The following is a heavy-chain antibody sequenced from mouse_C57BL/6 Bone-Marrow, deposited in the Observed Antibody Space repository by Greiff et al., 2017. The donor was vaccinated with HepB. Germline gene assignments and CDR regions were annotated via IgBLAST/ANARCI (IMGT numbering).Heavy chain of an antibody. J-gene: IGHJ1*03. CDR1: GYTFTDYY. V-gene: IGHV1-76*01. D-gene: IGHD1-1*01. CDR3: ARTVYGSRPHWYFDV. Sequence: QVQLKQSGAELVRPGASVKLSCKASGYTFTDYYINWVKQRPGQGLEWIARIYPGSGNTYYNEKFKGKATLTAEKSSSTAYMQLSSLTSEDSAVYFCARTVYGSRPHWYFDVWGTGTTVTVSS. CDR2: IYPGSGNT.